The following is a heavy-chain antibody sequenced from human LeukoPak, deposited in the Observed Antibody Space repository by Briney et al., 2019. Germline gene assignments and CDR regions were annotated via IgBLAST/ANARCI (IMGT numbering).Heavy chain of an antibody. Sequence: GGSLRLSCAASGFTFSSYSMNWVRQAPGKGLEWVSSISSSSSYIYYADSVEGRFTISRDNAKNSLYLQMNSLRAEDTAVYYCARDGSSSGWYYFDYWGQGTLVTVSS. CDR3: ARDGSSSGWYYFDY. V-gene: IGHV3-21*01. CDR2: ISSSSSYI. CDR1: GFTFSSYS. J-gene: IGHJ4*02. D-gene: IGHD6-19*01.